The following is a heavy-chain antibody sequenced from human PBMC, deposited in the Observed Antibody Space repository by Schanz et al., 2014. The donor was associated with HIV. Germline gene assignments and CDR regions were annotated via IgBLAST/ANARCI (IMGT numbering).Heavy chain of an antibody. CDR2: ISYDGRNK. J-gene: IGHJ6*02. CDR1: GFSFDTFG. D-gene: IGHD3-22*01. V-gene: IGHV3-30*18. Sequence: QVQLVESGGGVVQPGRSLRLSCAGSGFSFDTFGIHWVRQAPGKGLEWLAVISYDGRNKKFANSVKGRFTISRDNSKNTLYLQMKSLRPEDRAVYYCAKDRNYYDSRYRGKGNYYYYYGMDVWGQGTAVTVSS. CDR3: AKDRNYYDSRYRGKGNYYYYYGMDV.